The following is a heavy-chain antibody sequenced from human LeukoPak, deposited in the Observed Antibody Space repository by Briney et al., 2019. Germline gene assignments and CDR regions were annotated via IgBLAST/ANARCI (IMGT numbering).Heavy chain of an antibody. V-gene: IGHV1-2*02. CDR1: GYTFTCYL. CDR2: IDPNSGGT. D-gene: IGHD4-17*01. Sequence: GASGKVSCKAAGYTFTCYLMRWGRHAPGQGLEWMGWIDPNSGGTNYAQKFPGRVTMTRDTSINTAFMELSRLRSDDSALYYCASAAVYGDPTNPYFDYWGQGTLVTVSS. J-gene: IGHJ4*02. CDR3: ASAAVYGDPTNPYFDY.